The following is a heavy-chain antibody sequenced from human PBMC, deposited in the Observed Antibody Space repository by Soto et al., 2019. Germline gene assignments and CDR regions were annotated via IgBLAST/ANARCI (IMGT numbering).Heavy chain of an antibody. Sequence: EVQLVESGGGLVKPGGSLRLSCGVSGFTFSTYSMNWVRQAPGKGLEWVSCISSSSSITHYADSVKGRFTISRDNANNSLFLQINSLRAEDTAVYYCARVRDSLLLCPIDSWGQGNLVTVSA. CDR1: GFTFSTYS. CDR3: ARVRDSLLLCPIDS. V-gene: IGHV3-21*02. D-gene: IGHD3-10*01. J-gene: IGHJ4*02. CDR2: ISSSSSIT.